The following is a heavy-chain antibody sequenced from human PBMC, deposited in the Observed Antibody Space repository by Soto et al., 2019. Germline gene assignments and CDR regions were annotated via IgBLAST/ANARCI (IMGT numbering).Heavy chain of an antibody. CDR3: ARGWTVTTVDY. V-gene: IGHV3-30-3*01. D-gene: IGHD4-17*01. Sequence: GGSLRLSCAASGFTFSSYAMHWVRQAPGKGLEWVAVISYDGSNKYYADSVKGRFTISRDNSKNTLYLQMNSLRAEDTAVYYCARGWTVTTVDYWGQGTLVTVSS. CDR1: GFTFSSYA. CDR2: ISYDGSNK. J-gene: IGHJ4*02.